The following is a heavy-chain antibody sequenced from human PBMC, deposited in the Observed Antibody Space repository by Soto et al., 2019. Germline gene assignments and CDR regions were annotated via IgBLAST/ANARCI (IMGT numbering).Heavy chain of an antibody. Sequence: QVQLVESGGGVVQPGRSLRLSCAASGFTFSSYGMHWVRQAPGKGLEWVAVISYDGSNKYYADSMKGRFTISRDNSKNKLYLQMNSLRAEDTAVYYCAKPIDPTLCSLDYWGQGTLVTVSS. V-gene: IGHV3-30*18. CDR2: ISYDGSNK. J-gene: IGHJ4*02. D-gene: IGHD2-15*01. CDR3: AKPIDPTLCSLDY. CDR1: GFTFSSYG.